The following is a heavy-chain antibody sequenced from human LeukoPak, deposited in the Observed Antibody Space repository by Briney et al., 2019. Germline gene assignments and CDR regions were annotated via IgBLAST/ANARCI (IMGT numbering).Heavy chain of an antibody. CDR1: GFTISRYW. CDR2: IKHDSSET. Sequence: PGGSLRLSCAASGFTISRYWMSWVRLVPGKGPESVAHIKHDSSETYYVDSVRGRFIISRDNVKNSPYLQMNSLRGEDTAVYHCARGPTDFDASDIWGHGTLVTVSS. V-gene: IGHV3-7*01. D-gene: IGHD1-26*01. J-gene: IGHJ3*02. CDR3: ARGPTDFDASDI.